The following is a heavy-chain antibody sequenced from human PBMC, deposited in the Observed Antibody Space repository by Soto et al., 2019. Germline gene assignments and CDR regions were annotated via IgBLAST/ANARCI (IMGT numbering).Heavy chain of an antibody. V-gene: IGHV3-7*04. D-gene: IGHD5-12*01. CDR1: GFRFVTNW. CDR2: IKQDGREK. CDR3: AGAPGWLIEN. J-gene: IGHJ4*02. Sequence: EVQLVESGGDLVQPGGSLRPSCAAPGFRFVTNWCSWFGQAPGKGLGGVATIKQDGREKLYADSVKGRFTISRDNAKNSLHLQMNSLRVEDTAVYFCAGAPGWLIENWGQGSLITVSS.